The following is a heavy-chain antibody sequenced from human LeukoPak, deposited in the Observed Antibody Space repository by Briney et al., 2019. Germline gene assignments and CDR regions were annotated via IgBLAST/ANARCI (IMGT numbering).Heavy chain of an antibody. CDR1: GGSISSYY. CDR2: IYYSGST. CDR3: ARARGIAYIDY. Sequence: ETLSLTCTVSGGSISSYYWSWIRQPPGKGLEWIGYIYYSGSTNYNPSLKSRVTISVDTSKNQFSLKLSSVTAADTAVYYCARARGIAYIDYWGRGTLVTVSS. V-gene: IGHV4-59*01. J-gene: IGHJ4*02. D-gene: IGHD2-21*01.